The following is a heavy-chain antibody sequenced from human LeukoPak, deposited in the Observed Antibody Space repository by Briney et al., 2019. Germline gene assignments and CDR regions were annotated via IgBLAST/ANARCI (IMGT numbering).Heavy chain of an antibody. D-gene: IGHD6-19*01. CDR2: ISNNGGST. V-gene: IGHV3-64D*09. CDR3: VKALGQWLVYYFDY. Sequence: AGGSLRLSCSASGFTFSTYAMHWVRQAPGKGLGYVSAISNNGGSTYYADSVKGRFTISRDNSKNTLYLQMSSLRTEDTAVYYCVKALGQWLVYYFDYWGQGTLVTVSS. J-gene: IGHJ4*02. CDR1: GFTFSTYA.